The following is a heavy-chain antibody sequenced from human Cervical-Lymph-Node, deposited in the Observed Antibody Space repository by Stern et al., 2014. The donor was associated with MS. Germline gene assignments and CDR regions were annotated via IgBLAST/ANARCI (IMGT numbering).Heavy chain of an antibody. D-gene: IGHD3-9*01. CDR3: AKAKRGYFGHIDF. CDR2: ISDDGSVK. CDR1: GFIFTNYG. V-gene: IGHV3-30*18. J-gene: IGHJ4*02. Sequence: VQLVESGGGVVQPGRSLRLSCEASGFIFTNYGMHWVRQAPGKGLDWVAVISDDGSVKYVAASAKGRFDISRDNSKQTVHLQMNSLTPEDTGLYYCAKAKRGYFGHIDFWGQGTLVSVSS.